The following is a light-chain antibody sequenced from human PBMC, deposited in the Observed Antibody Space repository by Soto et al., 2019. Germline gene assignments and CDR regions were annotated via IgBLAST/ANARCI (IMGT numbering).Light chain of an antibody. Sequence: QSALTQPASVSGSPGQSITISCTGTSSDVGGYNYVSWYQHHPGKAPKLMIYDVINRPSGVSDRFSGSKSGNTASLTISGLQAEDEAEYYCSSYSSTSTLAVFGGGTKVTVL. V-gene: IGLV2-14*03. CDR1: SSDVGGYNY. CDR3: SSYSSTSTLAV. J-gene: IGLJ3*02. CDR2: DVI.